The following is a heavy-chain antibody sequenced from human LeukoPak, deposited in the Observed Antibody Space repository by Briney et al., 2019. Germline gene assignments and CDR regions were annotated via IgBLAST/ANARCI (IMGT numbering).Heavy chain of an antibody. V-gene: IGHV4-59*08. J-gene: IGHJ4*02. Sequence: SETLSLTCTVSGGSISSYYWSWIRQPPGKGLEWIGYIYYSGSTNYNPSLKSRVTISVDTSKNQFSLKLSSVTAADTAVYYCARHTYYYDTDYWGRGTLVTVSS. CDR3: ARHTYYYDTDY. CDR2: IYYSGST. CDR1: GGSISSYY. D-gene: IGHD3-22*01.